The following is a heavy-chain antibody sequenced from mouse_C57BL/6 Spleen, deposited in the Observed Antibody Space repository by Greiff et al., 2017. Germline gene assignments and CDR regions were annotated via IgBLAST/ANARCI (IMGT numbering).Heavy chain of an antibody. V-gene: IGHV1-69*01. D-gene: IGHD3-3*01. CDR3: ARGGTARYFDV. J-gene: IGHJ1*03. CDR1: GYTFTSYW. Sequence: QVQLQQPGAELVMPGASVKLSCKASGYTFTSYWMHWVKQRPGQGLEWIGEIDPSDSYTNYNQKFKGKSTLTEDKSSSTAYMQLSSLTSEDSAVYYCARGGTARYFDVWGTGTTVTVSS. CDR2: IDPSDSYT.